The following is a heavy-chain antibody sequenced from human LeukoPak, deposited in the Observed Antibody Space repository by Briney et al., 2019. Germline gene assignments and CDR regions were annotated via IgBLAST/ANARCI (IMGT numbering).Heavy chain of an antibody. V-gene: IGHV3-7*03. CDR2: TKQDGSEK. J-gene: IGHJ4*02. CDR3: ARPRDSGWSKTWDY. D-gene: IGHD6-13*01. Sequence: PGGSLRLSCAASNFSFSSHSMGWVRQAPGKGLEWVANTKQDGSEKYYVDSVKGRFTISRDNAQNSLYLQMNSLRAEDTAVYYCARPRDSGWSKTWDYWGQGTLVTVSS. CDR1: NFSFSSHS.